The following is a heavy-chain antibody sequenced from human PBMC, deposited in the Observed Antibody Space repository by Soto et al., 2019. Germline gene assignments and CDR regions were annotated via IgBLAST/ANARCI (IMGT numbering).Heavy chain of an antibody. CDR3: ARVETHLLFDY. Sequence: SETLSLTGTVSGGSIRSGGYYWSWIRQHQGKGREWIGYIYYSGSTYYNPSLNSRVTISVDTSKNQFSLKLSSVTAAATAVYYGARVETHLLFDYWGQGTLVTVSS. V-gene: IGHV4-31*03. CDR1: GGSIRSGGYY. CDR2: IYYSGST. D-gene: IGHD2-2*01. J-gene: IGHJ4*01.